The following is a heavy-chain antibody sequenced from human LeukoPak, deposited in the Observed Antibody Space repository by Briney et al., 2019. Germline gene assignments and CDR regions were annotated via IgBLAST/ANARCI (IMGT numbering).Heavy chain of an antibody. CDR1: GGTFSSYA. D-gene: IGHD6-19*01. V-gene: IGHV1-69*05. CDR3: ARDRAAVAGITPYYYYMDV. Sequence: SVKVSCKASGGTFSSYAISWVRQAPGQGLEWMGGIIPIFGTANYAQKFQGRVTITTDESTSAAYMELSSLRSEDTAVYYCARDRAAVAGITPYYYYMDVWGKGTTVTVSS. CDR2: IIPIFGTA. J-gene: IGHJ6*03.